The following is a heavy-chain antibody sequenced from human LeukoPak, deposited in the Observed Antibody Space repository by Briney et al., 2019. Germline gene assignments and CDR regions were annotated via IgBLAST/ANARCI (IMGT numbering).Heavy chain of an antibody. Sequence: GGSLRLSCAASGFTFSNYGMHWVRQAPGKGTEWVALISFGGSNKYYADSVKGRFTISRDNSKNTLYLQMNSLRAEDTAVYYCAKDGHQYYYQSGYYGSPLDYWGQGTLVTVSS. V-gene: IGHV3-30*18. D-gene: IGHD3-3*01. CDR3: AKDGHQYYYQSGYYGSPLDY. CDR1: GFTFSNYG. J-gene: IGHJ4*02. CDR2: ISFGGSNK.